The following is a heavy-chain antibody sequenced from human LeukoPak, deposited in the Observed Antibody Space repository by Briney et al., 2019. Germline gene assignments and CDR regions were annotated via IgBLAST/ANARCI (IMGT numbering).Heavy chain of an antibody. J-gene: IGHJ6*03. Sequence: GASVKVSCKASGYTFTSYYMHWVRQAPGLGLEWMGIINPSGGSTSYAQKFQGRVTMTRDMSTSTVYMELSSLRSEDTAMYYCARVSQAYYYYYMDVWGKGTTVTVSS. V-gene: IGHV1-46*01. CDR1: GYTFTSYY. CDR2: INPSGGST. CDR3: ARVSQAYYYYYMDV.